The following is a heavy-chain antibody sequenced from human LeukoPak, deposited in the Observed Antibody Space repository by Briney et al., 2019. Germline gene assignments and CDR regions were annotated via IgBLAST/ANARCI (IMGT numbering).Heavy chain of an antibody. D-gene: IGHD5-18*01. Sequence: GGSLRLSCAASGFTFSSYWMNWVRQAPGKGLVWVPRISSDGSSTSYADSVEGRFTISRDNAKNTLYLQMNNLRAEDTAVYYCARAREYSYGPHYFDYWGQGTLVTVSS. J-gene: IGHJ4*02. CDR2: ISSDGSST. CDR1: GFTFSSYW. CDR3: ARAREYSYGPHYFDY. V-gene: IGHV3-74*01.